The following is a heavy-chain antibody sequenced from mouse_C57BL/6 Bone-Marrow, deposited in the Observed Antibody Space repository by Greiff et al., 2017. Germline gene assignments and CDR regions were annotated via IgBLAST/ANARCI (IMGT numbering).Heavy chain of an antibody. CDR2: INPSSGYT. CDR1: GYTFTSYW. D-gene: IGHD2-3*01. Sequence: VQLQQSGAELAKPGASVKLSCKASGYTFTSYWMHWVKQRPGQGLEWIGNINPSSGYTQYNQKFKDKATLTADKSSSTAYMQLSSLTYEDSAVYYCARVYDGYYNAMDYWGQGTSVTVSS. V-gene: IGHV1-7*01. J-gene: IGHJ4*01. CDR3: ARVYDGYYNAMDY.